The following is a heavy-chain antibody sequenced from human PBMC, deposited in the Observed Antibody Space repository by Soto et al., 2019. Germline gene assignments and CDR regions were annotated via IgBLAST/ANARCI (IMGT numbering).Heavy chain of an antibody. Sequence: QVQLVESGGGLVKPGGSLRLSCAASGFIFSDYYMTWIRQSPGKGLEWISYISNSGITNYADSVKGRFTISRDNAKNSLYLQMDSLRAEDTAVYYCARETYYNMDVWGQGTTVTVSS. V-gene: IGHV3-11*05. CDR1: GFIFSDYY. CDR2: ISNSGIT. CDR3: ARETYYNMDV. J-gene: IGHJ6*03.